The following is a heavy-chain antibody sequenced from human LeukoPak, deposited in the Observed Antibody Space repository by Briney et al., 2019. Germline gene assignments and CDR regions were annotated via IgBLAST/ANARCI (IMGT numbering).Heavy chain of an antibody. J-gene: IGHJ4*02. D-gene: IGHD2-15*01. CDR3: AKDIGYRVGENYFDY. CDR1: GFTFDDYT. V-gene: IGHV3-43*01. Sequence: GGSLRLSCAASGFTFDDYTMHWVRQAPGKGLEWVSLISWDGGSTYYADSVKGRFTISRDNSKNSLYLQMNSLRTEDTALYYCAKDIGYRVGENYFDYWGQGTLVTVSS. CDR2: ISWDGGST.